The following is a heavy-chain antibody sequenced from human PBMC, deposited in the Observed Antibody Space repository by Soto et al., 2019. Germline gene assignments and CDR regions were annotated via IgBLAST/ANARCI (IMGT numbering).Heavy chain of an antibody. Sequence: ASVTVSCRASGYSFSSYGITWVRQAPGQGLEWLGWISPYNDDTKYAQRLQGRVTMTTDTSTRTAYMYIRGLRSDDTAIYYFARGGYYDSSGARNYHYYGMDVWGQGTTVTVSS. CDR2: ISPYNDDT. D-gene: IGHD3-22*01. J-gene: IGHJ6*02. CDR1: GYSFSSYG. V-gene: IGHV1-18*01. CDR3: ARGGYYDSSGARNYHYYGMDV.